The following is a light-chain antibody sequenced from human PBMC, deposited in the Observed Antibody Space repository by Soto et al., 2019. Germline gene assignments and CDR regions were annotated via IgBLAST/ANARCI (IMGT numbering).Light chain of an antibody. J-gene: IGLJ2*01. Sequence: QSVLTQPASVSGSPGQSITISCTGTSSDVGGYNYVSWYQQHPGKAPKLMIYDVSNRPSGVSNRFSGSKSGNTASLTISGLQAEDEADYYGSSFTSSTTPVFGGGTKLTVL. CDR2: DVS. CDR3: SSFTSSTTPV. V-gene: IGLV2-14*01. CDR1: SSDVGGYNY.